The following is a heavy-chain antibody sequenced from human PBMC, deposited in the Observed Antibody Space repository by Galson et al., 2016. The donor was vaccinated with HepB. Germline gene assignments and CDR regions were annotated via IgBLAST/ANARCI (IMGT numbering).Heavy chain of an antibody. CDR1: GYSFTTYW. J-gene: IGHJ6*02. CDR2: IYPGDSDT. Sequence: QSGAEVKKPGESLKISCKGSGYSFTTYWIGWVRQMPGKGLEWMGIIYPGDSDTRYSPSFQGQVTISVDKSISTAYLQWYSLKASDTAMYYCARHPRFCTNGVCNSPFYDHDGLGAWGQGTTGTVSS. D-gene: IGHD2-8*01. CDR3: ARHPRFCTNGVCNSPFYDHDGLGA. V-gene: IGHV5-51*01.